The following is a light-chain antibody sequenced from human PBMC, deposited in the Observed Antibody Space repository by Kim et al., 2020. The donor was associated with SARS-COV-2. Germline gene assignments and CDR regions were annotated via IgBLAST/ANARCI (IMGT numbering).Light chain of an antibody. CDR2: AAA. Sequence: ASIEHRVTITCRASQDIANSLAWYQQKPGKVPQVLIYAAATLQSGVPSRFSGSGSGTEFTLTIGSLQTEDVATYFCQKYNSAPWTFGPGTKVDIK. J-gene: IGKJ1*01. CDR3: QKYNSAPWT. V-gene: IGKV1-27*01. CDR1: QDIANS.